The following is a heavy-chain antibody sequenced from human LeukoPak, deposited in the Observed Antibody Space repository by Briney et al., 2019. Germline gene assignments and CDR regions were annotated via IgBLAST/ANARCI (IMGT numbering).Heavy chain of an antibody. CDR1: GFTFSSYG. Sequence: GESLRLSCAASGFTFSSYGLSWVRQAPGKGLEWVAAIRASVSGTYYADSVQGRFIISRDNSKNTLYLQMDRLRADDTAVYYCAKDLNNNGRGFDYWGQGTLVTVPS. CDR3: AKDLNNNGRGFDY. J-gene: IGHJ4*02. V-gene: IGHV3-23*01. CDR2: IRASVSGT. D-gene: IGHD1-14*01.